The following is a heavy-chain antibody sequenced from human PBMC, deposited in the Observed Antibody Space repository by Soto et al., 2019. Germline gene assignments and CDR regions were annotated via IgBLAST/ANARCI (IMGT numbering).Heavy chain of an antibody. CDR2: INAGTGNT. CDR1: GYTFTSHA. Sequence: QAPLVQSGAEVKKPGASVKISCKASGYTFTSHAMHWVRQAPGQRPEWLGWINAGTGNTRYSQKFEVRVTISMDTSANTSYMEMNSLTSEDTAVYYCARRRAYRSDYYYGMDVWGQGTTVTVS. V-gene: IGHV1-3*01. J-gene: IGHJ6*02. CDR3: ARRRAYRSDYYYGMDV. D-gene: IGHD2-21*01.